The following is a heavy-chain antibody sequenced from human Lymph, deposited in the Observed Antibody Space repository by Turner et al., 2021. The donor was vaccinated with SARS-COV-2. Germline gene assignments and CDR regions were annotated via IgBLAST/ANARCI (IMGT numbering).Heavy chain of an antibody. CDR1: GFSFSSYG. Sequence: QVQLVESGGGLVQPGWSLRLSCAASGFSFSSYGMHWVREPPGKGREWVAVLLYDGSDKYYSDSGKGRFTISRDNSKNTRYLQMNSLRAEDTAVYYCARDYSRSSYLVSWFDPWGQGALVTVSS. CDR2: LLYDGSDK. D-gene: IGHD6-6*01. V-gene: IGHV3-33*01. CDR3: ARDYSRSSYLVSWFDP. J-gene: IGHJ5*02.